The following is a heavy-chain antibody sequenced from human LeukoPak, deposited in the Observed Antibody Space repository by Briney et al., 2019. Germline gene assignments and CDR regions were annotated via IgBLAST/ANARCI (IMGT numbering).Heavy chain of an antibody. Sequence: PSETLSLTCTVSGGSISSGDYYWSWIRQPPGKGLEWIGYIYYSGSTYYNPSLKSRVTISVDTSKNQFSLKLNSVTAADTAVYYCARITTVTTPYFDYWGQGTLVTVSS. D-gene: IGHD4-17*01. CDR3: ARITTVTTPYFDY. CDR2: IYYSGST. CDR1: GGSISSGDYY. J-gene: IGHJ4*02. V-gene: IGHV4-30-4*08.